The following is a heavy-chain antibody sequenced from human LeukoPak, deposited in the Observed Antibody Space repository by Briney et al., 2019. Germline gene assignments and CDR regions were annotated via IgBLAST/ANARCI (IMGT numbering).Heavy chain of an antibody. D-gene: IGHD6-19*01. CDR1: GFTFSSYA. J-gene: IGHJ6*02. Sequence: GGSLRLSCAASGFTFSSYAMHWVLQAPGKGLEYVSAISSNGGSTYYANSVKGRFTISRDNSKNTLYLQMGSLRAEDMAVYYCARGWMVTTSSGWLLNYYYYYGMDVWGQGTTVTVSS. V-gene: IGHV3-64*01. CDR2: ISSNGGST. CDR3: ARGWMVTTSSGWLLNYYYYYGMDV.